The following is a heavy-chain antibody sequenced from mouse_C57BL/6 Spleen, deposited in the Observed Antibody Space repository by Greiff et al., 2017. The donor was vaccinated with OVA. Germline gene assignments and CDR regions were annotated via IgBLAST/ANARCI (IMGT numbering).Heavy chain of an antibody. Sequence: VQLKQSGPGLVKPSQSLSLTCSVTGYSITSGYFWYWLRQFPGNKLEWVGFISYDGSNNSNPSLKNRISITRDTAKNQFFLKLNSVTTEDTATYYCARDYSDYPGAYWGQGTLVTVSA. V-gene: IGHV3-6*01. CDR1: GYSITSGYF. CDR2: ISYDGSN. J-gene: IGHJ3*01. D-gene: IGHD2-13*01. CDR3: ARDYSDYPGAY.